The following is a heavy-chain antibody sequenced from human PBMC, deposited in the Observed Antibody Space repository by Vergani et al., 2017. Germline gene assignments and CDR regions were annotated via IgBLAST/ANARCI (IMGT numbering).Heavy chain of an antibody. J-gene: IGHJ4*02. D-gene: IGHD1-26*01. V-gene: IGHV3-7*01. CDR2: ITQDGSEK. CDR1: GFTFSSYW. Sequence: EVQLVKSGGGLVQPGGSLSLSCAASGFTFSSYWMSWVRQAPGKGLEWVANITQDGSEKYYVDSVKGRFTISRDNAKNSLYLQMNSLRAEETAVYYCARDREWELPIDYWGQGTLVTVSS. CDR3: ARDREWELPIDY.